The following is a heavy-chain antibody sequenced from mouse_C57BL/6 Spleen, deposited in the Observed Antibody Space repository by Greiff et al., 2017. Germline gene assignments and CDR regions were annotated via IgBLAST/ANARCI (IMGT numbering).Heavy chain of an antibody. Sequence: VQLQQSGGGLVQPKGSLKLSCAASGFSFNTYAMNWVRQAPGKGLEWVARIRSKSNNYATYYADSVKDRFSISREDSESMFYRQMSNWKTEDSARYYWVVSYDGISSWYAYWGQGTLVTVSA. V-gene: IGHV10-1*01. D-gene: IGHD1-1*01. CDR3: VVSYDGISSWYAY. CDR1: GFSFNTYA. CDR2: IRSKSNNYAT. J-gene: IGHJ3*01.